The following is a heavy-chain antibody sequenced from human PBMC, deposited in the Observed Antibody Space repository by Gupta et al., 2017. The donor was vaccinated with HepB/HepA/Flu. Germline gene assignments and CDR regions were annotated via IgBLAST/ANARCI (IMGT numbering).Heavy chain of an antibody. V-gene: IGHV1-46*01. Sequence: QVQLVQSGAEVQKPGASVKISCRTSGYTSTAHYMHWVRQAPGQAREWMGLMNLNDGATTSAQKFRGRVTMTTDTSTDTVFMDLSSVTSDDTAVYYCARGRGSHVGMDYWGRGTLVTVSS. J-gene: IGHJ4*02. CDR2: MNLNDGAT. CDR1: GYTSTAHY. CDR3: ARGRGSHVGMDY. D-gene: IGHD1-26*01.